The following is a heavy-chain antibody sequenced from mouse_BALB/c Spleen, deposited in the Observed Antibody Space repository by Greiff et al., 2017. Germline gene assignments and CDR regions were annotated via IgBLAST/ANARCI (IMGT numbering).Heavy chain of an antibody. CDR3: ARGDYDGGRYAMDY. CDR1: GFTFSSYA. V-gene: IGHV5-9-1*01. D-gene: IGHD2-4*01. CDR2: ISSGGSYT. Sequence: EVMLVESGGGLVKPGGSLKLSCAASGFTFSSYAMSWVRQTPEKRLEWVATISSGGSYTYYPDSVKGRFTISRDNAKNTLYLKMSSLRAEDTAMYCGARGDYDGGRYAMDYWGQGTSVTGSS. J-gene: IGHJ4*01.